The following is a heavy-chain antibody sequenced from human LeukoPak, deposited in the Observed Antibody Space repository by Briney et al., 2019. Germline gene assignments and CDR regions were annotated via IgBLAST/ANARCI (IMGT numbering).Heavy chain of an antibody. J-gene: IGHJ4*02. CDR1: GFTFSSYA. CDR3: AKDQALYCSGTSCYLFDY. CDR2: ISGSGGST. V-gene: IGHV3-23*01. D-gene: IGHD2-2*01. Sequence: GGSLRLSCAASGFTFSSYAMSWVRQAPGKGLEWVSAISGSGGSTYYADSVTGRFTISRDNSKNTLYLQMNSLRAEDTAVYYCAKDQALYCSGTSCYLFDYWGQGTLVTVSS.